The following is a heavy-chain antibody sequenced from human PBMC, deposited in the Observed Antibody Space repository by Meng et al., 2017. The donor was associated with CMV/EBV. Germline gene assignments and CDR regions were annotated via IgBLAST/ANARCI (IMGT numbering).Heavy chain of an antibody. CDR3: AREAYYDILTDQGYFDY. CDR2: IKQDGSEK. CDR1: GFTFSSYW. J-gene: IGHJ4*02. Sequence: GESLKISCAASGFTFSSYWMSWVRQAPGKGLEWVVNIKQDGSEKYYVDSVKGRFTISRDNAKNSLYLHMNSLRAEDTAVYYCAREAYYDILTDQGYFDYWGQGTLVTVSS. D-gene: IGHD3-9*01. V-gene: IGHV3-7*01.